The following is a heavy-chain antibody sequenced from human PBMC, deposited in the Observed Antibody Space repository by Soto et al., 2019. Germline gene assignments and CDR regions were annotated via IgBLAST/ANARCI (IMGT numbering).Heavy chain of an antibody. CDR2: ISFNESSM. D-gene: IGHD2-2*01. Sequence: QVLLVESGGGVVQSGRSLRLSCAASGFTFRNYGMHWVRRAPGKGLEWVALISFNESSMYYADAVKGRFIISRDNSKHSLYRQMNTLRAEDTAVDYCAKDRRGYCSTTSCSWAADSWGQGTLVTVSS. CDR1: GFTFRNYG. CDR3: AKDRRGYCSTTSCSWAADS. J-gene: IGHJ4*02. V-gene: IGHV3-30*18.